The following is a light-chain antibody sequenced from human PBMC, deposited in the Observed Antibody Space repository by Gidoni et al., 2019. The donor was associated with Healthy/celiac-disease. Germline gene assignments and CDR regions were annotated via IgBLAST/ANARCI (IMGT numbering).Light chain of an antibody. J-gene: IGLJ2*01. V-gene: IGLV1-40*01. CDR1: SSNIGAGYD. Sequence: QSVLTPPPSVSGPPAQRVTISCTGSSSNIGAGYDVPCYQQLPATPPKLLIYGNSNRPSGVPDRFSGSKSGTSASLAITGLQAEDEADYCCQSYDSSLSGSVVFGGGTKLTVL. CDR3: QSYDSSLSGSVV. CDR2: GNS.